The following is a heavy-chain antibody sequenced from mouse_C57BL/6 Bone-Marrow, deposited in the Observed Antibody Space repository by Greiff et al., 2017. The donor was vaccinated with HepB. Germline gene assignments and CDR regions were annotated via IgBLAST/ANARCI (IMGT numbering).Heavy chain of an antibody. V-gene: IGHV1-64*01. Sequence: QVQLQQPGAELVKPGASVKLSCKASGYTFTSYWMHWVKQRPGQGLEWIGMIHPNSGSTNYNEKFKSKATLTVDKSSSTAYMQLSSLTSEDSAVYYCARTGCYWYFDVWGTGSTVTVSS. CDR2: IHPNSGST. J-gene: IGHJ1*03. CDR3: ARTGCYWYFDV. D-gene: IGHD4-1*01. CDR1: GYTFTSYW.